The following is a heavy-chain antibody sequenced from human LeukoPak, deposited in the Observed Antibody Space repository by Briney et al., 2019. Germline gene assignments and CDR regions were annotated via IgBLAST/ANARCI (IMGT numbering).Heavy chain of an antibody. Sequence: PSETLSLTCTVSGGSISSGDYYWSWIRQPPGKGLEWIGYIYYSGSTYYNPSLKSRVTISVDTSKNQFSLKLSSVPAADPAVYYCARXXXXXTRXXXWGQGTLVTVXS. V-gene: IGHV4-30-4*08. CDR1: GGSISSGDYY. CDR3: ARXXXXXTRXXX. J-gene: IGHJ4*02. CDR2: IYYSGST.